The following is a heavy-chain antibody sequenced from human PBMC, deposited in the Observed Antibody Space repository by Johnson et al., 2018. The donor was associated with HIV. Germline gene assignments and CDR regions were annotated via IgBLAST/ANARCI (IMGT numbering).Heavy chain of an antibody. CDR2: ISYDGTNK. D-gene: IGHD6-19*01. CDR1: GFTFSSYA. V-gene: IGHV3-30-3*01. J-gene: IGHJ3*02. CDR3: ARTIRGGYRYDGFEI. Sequence: QVHLVESGGGVVQPGRSLRLSCAASGFTFSSYAMHWVRQAPGKGLEWVALISYDGTNKNYADSVKGRFTISRDNSKNTLFLQMNSLRAEGTATYSCARTIRGGYRYDGFEIWGQGTMVTVSS.